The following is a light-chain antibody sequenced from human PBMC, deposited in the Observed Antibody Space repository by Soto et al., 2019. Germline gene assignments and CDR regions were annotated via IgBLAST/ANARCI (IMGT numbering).Light chain of an antibody. CDR1: QTISSW. V-gene: IGKV1-5*03. CDR3: QHYNSYSEA. CDR2: KAS. Sequence: DIKMTQCPSTLSGSVGDSVTITRRASQTISSWLAWYQQKPGKAPKLLIYKASTLKSGVPSRFSGSGSGTEFTLTISSLQPDDFATYYCQHYNSYSEAFGQGTKVDIK. J-gene: IGKJ1*01.